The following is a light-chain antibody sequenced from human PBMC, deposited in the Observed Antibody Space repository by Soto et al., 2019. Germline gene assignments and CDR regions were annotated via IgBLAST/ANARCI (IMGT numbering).Light chain of an antibody. J-gene: IGLJ1*01. CDR3: SSYTSSTTLYV. CDR1: SSDVGGYNY. V-gene: IGLV2-14*01. CDR2: DVN. Sequence: QSALTQPASVSESPGQSITNSCTGTSSDVGGYNYVSWYQQHPDKAPKLMIYDVNNRPSGVSNRFSGSKSGNTASLTISGLQAEDEADYYCSSYTSSTTLYVFGTGTKLTVL.